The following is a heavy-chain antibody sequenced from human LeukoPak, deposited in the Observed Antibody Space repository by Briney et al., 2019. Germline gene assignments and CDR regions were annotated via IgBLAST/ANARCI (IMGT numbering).Heavy chain of an antibody. D-gene: IGHD3-10*02. V-gene: IGHV3-20*04. CDR2: ISLNGGAT. Sequence: GGSLRLSCAASGFIFDGYGMSWVRQAPGKGLEWVAGISLNGGATGYADSVKGRFTISRDNAKNSLYLQMNSLRAEDTALYYCVRSITMFQYWGQGTLVTVSS. CDR3: VRSITMFQY. J-gene: IGHJ1*01. CDR1: GFIFDGYG.